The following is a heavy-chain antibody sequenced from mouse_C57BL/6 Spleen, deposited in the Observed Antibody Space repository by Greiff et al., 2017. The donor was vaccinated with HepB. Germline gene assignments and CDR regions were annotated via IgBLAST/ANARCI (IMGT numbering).Heavy chain of an antibody. V-gene: IGHV1-9*01. J-gene: IGHJ4*01. CDR3: ARGDYYGSSPYYYAMDY. CDR2: ILPGSGST. Sequence: VQLQQSGAELMKPGASVKLSCKATGYTFTGYWIEWVKQRPGHGLEWIGEILPGSGSTNYNEKFKGKATFTADTSSNTAYMHLSSLTTEDSAIYYCARGDYYGSSPYYYAMDYWGQGTSVTVSS. D-gene: IGHD1-1*01. CDR1: GYTFTGYW.